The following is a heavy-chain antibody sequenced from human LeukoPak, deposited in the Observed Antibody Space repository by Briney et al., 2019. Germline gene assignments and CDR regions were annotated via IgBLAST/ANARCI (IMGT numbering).Heavy chain of an antibody. J-gene: IGHJ2*01. D-gene: IGHD3-22*01. V-gene: IGHV3-43*01. Sequence: GGSLRRACAASGFTFDDYTMHWVRQAPGKGLEWVSLISWDGGSTHYADSVKGRFTISRDSSKNSLYLQMNSLRTEDTALYYCAKDIGGSSGYSYWFFDLWGRGTLVTVSS. CDR2: ISWDGGST. CDR3: AKDIGGSSGYSYWFFDL. CDR1: GFTFDDYT.